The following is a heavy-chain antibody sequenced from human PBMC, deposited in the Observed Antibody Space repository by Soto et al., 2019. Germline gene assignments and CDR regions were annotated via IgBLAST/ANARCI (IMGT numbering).Heavy chain of an antibody. D-gene: IGHD3-3*01. CDR2: ISSSSSYT. V-gene: IGHV3-11*06. CDR3: ARAGITIFGVVSFPQRYGMDV. CDR1: GFTFSDYY. J-gene: IGHJ6*02. Sequence: QVQLVESGGGLVKPGGSLRLSCAASGFTFSDYYMSWIRQAPGKGLEWVSYISSSSSYTNYADSVKGRFTISRDNAKNSLYRQMNSLRAEDTAVYYCARAGITIFGVVSFPQRYGMDVWGQGTTVTVSS.